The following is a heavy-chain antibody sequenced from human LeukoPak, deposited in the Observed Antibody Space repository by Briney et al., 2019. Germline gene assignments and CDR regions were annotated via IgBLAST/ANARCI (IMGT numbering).Heavy chain of an antibody. J-gene: IGHJ4*02. Sequence: SETLSLTCTVSGGSISSSSYYRGWIRQPPGKGLEWIGSIYYSGSTYYNPSIKSRVTISVDTSKDQFSLKLSSVTAADSAVYYCAGGGLTAIGNWGQGTLVTVSS. D-gene: IGHD5-18*01. CDR1: GGSISSSSYY. CDR3: AGGGLTAIGN. V-gene: IGHV4-39*07. CDR2: IYYSGST.